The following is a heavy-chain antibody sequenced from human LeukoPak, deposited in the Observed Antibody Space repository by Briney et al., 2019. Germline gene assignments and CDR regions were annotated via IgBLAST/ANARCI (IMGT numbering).Heavy chain of an antibody. CDR2: IYYSGGT. D-gene: IGHD5-18*01. CDR3: AREGVDTAMALSY. V-gene: IGHV4-59*01. CDR1: GGSISSYY. Sequence: KPSETLSLTCTVSGGSISSYYWSWIRQPPGKGLEWIGYIYYSGGTNYNPSLKSRVTISVDTSKNQFSLKLSSVTAADTAVYYCAREGVDTAMALSYWGQGTLVTVSS. J-gene: IGHJ4*02.